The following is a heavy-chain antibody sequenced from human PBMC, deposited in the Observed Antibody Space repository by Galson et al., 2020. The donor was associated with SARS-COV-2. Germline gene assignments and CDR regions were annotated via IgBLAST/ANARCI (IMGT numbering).Heavy chain of an antibody. CDR3: ARASGSSSWYYYYYGMDV. CDR1: GGSISSGGYY. J-gene: IGHJ6*02. Sequence: ETSETLSLTCTVSGGSISSGGYYWSWIRQHPGKGLEWIGYIYYSWSTYYNPSLKSRVTISVDTSKNQFSLKLSSVTAADTAVYYCARASGSSSWYYYYYGMDVWGQGTTVTVSS. CDR2: IYYSWST. D-gene: IGHD6-13*01. V-gene: IGHV4-31*03.